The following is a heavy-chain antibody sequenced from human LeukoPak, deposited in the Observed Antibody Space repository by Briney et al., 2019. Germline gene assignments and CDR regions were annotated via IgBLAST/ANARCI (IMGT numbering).Heavy chain of an antibody. CDR2: IYDSGRT. V-gene: IGHV4-4*09. CDR1: GASISSDY. J-gene: IGHJ1*01. Sequence: SETLSLTCTVSGASISSDYWSWIRQSPGKGLEWIAYIYDSGRTDYNPSLKSRVTISTNTSKNQFSLNLSSVTAADTAVYYCAGRGRRYFRDWGQGTLVTVSS. CDR3: AGRGRRYFRD.